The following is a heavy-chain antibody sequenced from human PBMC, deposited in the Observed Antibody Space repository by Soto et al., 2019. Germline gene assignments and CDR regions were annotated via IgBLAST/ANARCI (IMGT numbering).Heavy chain of an antibody. Sequence: GGSLRLSGAASGFTFSSYSMSWVRQAPGKGLERVSAISGSGVSTYYADSVKGRFTISRDNSKNTLYLQMNSLRAEDTAVYYCAKNYSDSSGYYYDYLGKGTLVTVSS. CDR2: ISGSGVST. D-gene: IGHD3-22*01. V-gene: IGHV3-23*01. CDR3: AKNYSDSSGYYYDY. CDR1: GFTFSSYS. J-gene: IGHJ4*02.